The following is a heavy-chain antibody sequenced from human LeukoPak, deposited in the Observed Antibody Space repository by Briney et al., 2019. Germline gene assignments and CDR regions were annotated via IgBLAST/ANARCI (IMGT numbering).Heavy chain of an antibody. D-gene: IGHD6-6*01. J-gene: IGHJ4*02. CDR3: ARASKGGAARPHFDY. Sequence: YDGSNKYYADSVKGRFTISRDNSKNTLYLQMNSLRAEDTAVYYCARASKGGAARPHFDYWGQGTLVTVSS. V-gene: IGHV3-30-3*01. CDR2: YDGSNK.